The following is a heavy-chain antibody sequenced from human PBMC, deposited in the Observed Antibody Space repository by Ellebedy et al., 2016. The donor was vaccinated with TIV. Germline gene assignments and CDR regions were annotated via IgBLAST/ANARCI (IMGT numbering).Heavy chain of an antibody. Sequence: ASVKVSCKPSGNTFSIYAIHWVRQVPGQSLEWMGWINTDNGNTKYSQKFQGRVTITRDTSASTAYMELSSLRSEDTAVYFCASPNVPRGYCSGGSCLDTDYYYYFMDVWGQGTTVTVSS. D-gene: IGHD2-15*01. CDR1: GNTFSIYA. CDR3: ASPNVPRGYCSGGSCLDTDYYYYFMDV. V-gene: IGHV1-3*04. CDR2: INTDNGNT. J-gene: IGHJ6*02.